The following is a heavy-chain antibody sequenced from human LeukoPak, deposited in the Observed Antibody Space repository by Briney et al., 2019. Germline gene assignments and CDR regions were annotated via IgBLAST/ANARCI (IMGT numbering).Heavy chain of an antibody. CDR3: ARSIQLWEPFDY. V-gene: IGHV3-30*02. CDR1: GFSVSSNY. CDR2: IRYDGSNK. D-gene: IGHD5-18*01. Sequence: GGSLRLSCATSGFSVSSNYMSWVRQAPGKGLEWVAFIRYDGSNKYYADSVKGRFTISRDNSKNTLYLQMNSLRAEDTAVYYCARSIQLWEPFDYWGQGTLVTVSS. J-gene: IGHJ4*02.